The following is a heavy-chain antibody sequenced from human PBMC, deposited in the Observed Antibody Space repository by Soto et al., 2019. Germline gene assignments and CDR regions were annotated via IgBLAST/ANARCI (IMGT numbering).Heavy chain of an antibody. V-gene: IGHV1-24*01. CDR2: FDPEDGET. Sequence: SVNVSCKVSAYTLTELSMHWVRQPPGKGLEGMGGFDPEDGETIYAQKFQGRVTMTEDTSTDTAYMELSSLRSEDTAVYYCATDVNCSGGSCKQYWGQGTLVTVSS. CDR3: ATDVNCSGGSCKQY. D-gene: IGHD2-15*01. J-gene: IGHJ1*01. CDR1: AYTLTELS.